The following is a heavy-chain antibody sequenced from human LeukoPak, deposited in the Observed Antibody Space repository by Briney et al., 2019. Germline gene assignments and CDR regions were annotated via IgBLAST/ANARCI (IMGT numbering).Heavy chain of an antibody. CDR1: GYSFTNYG. J-gene: IGHJ4*02. Sequence: ASVKVSCKASGYSFTNYGITWVRQAPGQGLEWMGWISAPNGNTNYAQRLRGRVTLTTDTSTSTAYMELGSLTSDDPAVYYCAREACAHYMVDFWGQGTLVTVSS. CDR2: ISAPNGNT. D-gene: IGHD4-11*01. V-gene: IGHV1-18*01. CDR3: AREACAHYMVDF.